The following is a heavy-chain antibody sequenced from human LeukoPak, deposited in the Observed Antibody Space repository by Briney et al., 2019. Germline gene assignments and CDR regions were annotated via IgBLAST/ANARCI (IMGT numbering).Heavy chain of an antibody. CDR2: ISFDGSNK. D-gene: IGHD1-26*01. J-gene: IGHJ5*02. Sequence: GGSLRLSCAASGFIFSSYGMHWVRQAPGKGLEWVAVISFDGSNKFYADSVKGRLTISRDNSKNTLDLQMNSLRAEDTAVYYCAKEGLVGATEYNWFDPWGLGTLVTVSS. CDR1: GFIFSSYG. CDR3: AKEGLVGATEYNWFDP. V-gene: IGHV3-30*18.